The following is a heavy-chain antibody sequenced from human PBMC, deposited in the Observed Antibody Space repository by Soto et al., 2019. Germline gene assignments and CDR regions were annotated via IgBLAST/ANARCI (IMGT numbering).Heavy chain of an antibody. CDR1: GYTFTSYA. J-gene: IGHJ6*02. V-gene: IGHV1-3*01. CDR3: ARVPPKRVGYCSGGSCYRVRYYYYGMDV. Sequence: GASVKVSCKASGYTFTSYAMHWVRQAPGQRLEWMGWINAGNGNTKYSQKFQGRVTITRDTSASTAYMELSSLRSEDTAVYYCARVPPKRVGYCSGGSCYRVRYYYYGMDVWGQGTTVTVSS. D-gene: IGHD2-15*01. CDR2: INAGNGNT.